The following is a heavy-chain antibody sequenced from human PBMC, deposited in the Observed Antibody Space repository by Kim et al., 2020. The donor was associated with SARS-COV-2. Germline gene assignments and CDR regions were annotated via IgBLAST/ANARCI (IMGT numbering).Heavy chain of an antibody. Sequence: GGSLRLSCAASGFTFSNYAMSWVRQAPGKGLEWVSVIYSGGSSTYYADSVKGRFTISRDNSKNTLYLQMNSLRAEDMAVYYCAKALGWNDGFYYYGMDVWGQGTTVTVSS. J-gene: IGHJ6*02. CDR3: AKALGWNDGFYYYGMDV. D-gene: IGHD1-1*01. V-gene: IGHV3-23*03. CDR1: GFTFSNYA. CDR2: IYSGGSST.